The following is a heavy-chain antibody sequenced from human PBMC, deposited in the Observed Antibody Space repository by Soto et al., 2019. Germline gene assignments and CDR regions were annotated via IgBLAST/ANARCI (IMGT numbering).Heavy chain of an antibody. CDR2: MNANSGSA. D-gene: IGHD6-13*01. Sequence: QVQLVQTGAEEKKTGASVKVSCKASGYTFTNYDINWVRQANGQGLEWMGWMNANSGSAGYAQNFQGRVTLTRDTSSCTAYMELRGLRSEDTAMYYCARGGPAAGFDYWGQGTLVTVSS. CDR3: ARGGPAAGFDY. V-gene: IGHV1-8*01. J-gene: IGHJ4*02. CDR1: GYTFTNYD.